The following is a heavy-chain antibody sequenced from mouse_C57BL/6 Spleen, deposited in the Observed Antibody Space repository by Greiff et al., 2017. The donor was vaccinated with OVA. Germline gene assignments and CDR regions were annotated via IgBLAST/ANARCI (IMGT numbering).Heavy chain of an antibody. D-gene: IGHD1-1*01. V-gene: IGHV1-81*01. Sequence: QVQLQQSVAELARPGASVKLSCKASGYTFTSYGISWVQQRTGQGLEWIGEIYPRSGNTYYNEKFKGKATLTADKFTSTAYIELRRLTSEDSSVDMGASYYGSGLYWYFDVWGTGTTVTVSS. J-gene: IGHJ1*03. CDR2: IYPRSGNT. CDR3: ASYYGSGLYWYFDV. CDR1: GYTFTSYG.